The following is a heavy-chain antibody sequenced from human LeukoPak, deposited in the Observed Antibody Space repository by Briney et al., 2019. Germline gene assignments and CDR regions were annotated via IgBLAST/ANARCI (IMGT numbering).Heavy chain of an antibody. D-gene: IGHD1-26*01. CDR2: IYYSGST. J-gene: IGHJ3*02. Sequence: SETLSLTCTVSGGSISSYYWSWIRQPPGKGLEWIGYIYYSGSTYYNPSLKSRVTISVDTSKNQFSLKLSSVTAADTAVYYCARLLVGATGDAFDIWGQGTMVTVSS. V-gene: IGHV4-59*04. CDR3: ARLLVGATGDAFDI. CDR1: GGSISSYY.